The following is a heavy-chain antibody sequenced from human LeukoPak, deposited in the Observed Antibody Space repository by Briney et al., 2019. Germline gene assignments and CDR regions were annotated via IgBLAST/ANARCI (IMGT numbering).Heavy chain of an antibody. CDR1: GFTLSNYA. J-gene: IGHJ4*02. Sequence: GGSLRLSCAASGFTLSNYAMSWVRQAPGKGLEWVSTMTTNTGTYYADSVKGRFSISRETSKNTLYLQMNSLRGDDTAVHYCAKDVGTTSDYFDYWGQGTLVTVSS. CDR2: MTTNTGT. CDR3: AKDVGTTSDYFDY. V-gene: IGHV3-23*01. D-gene: IGHD1-26*01.